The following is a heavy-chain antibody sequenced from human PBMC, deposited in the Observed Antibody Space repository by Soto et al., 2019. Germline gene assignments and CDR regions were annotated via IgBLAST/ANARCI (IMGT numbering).Heavy chain of an antibody. Sequence: EVQLVESGGGLVKPGGSLRLSCAASGFTFSSYSMNWVRQAPGKGLEWVSSISSSSSYIYYADSVKGRFTISRDNAKNSLYQQMNSLKAEEKAVYYGARDEYGDYYGAYYYYGMDVWGQGTTVTVSS. D-gene: IGHD4-17*01. CDR2: ISSSSSYI. J-gene: IGHJ6*02. CDR3: ARDEYGDYYGAYYYYGMDV. CDR1: GFTFSSYS. V-gene: IGHV3-21*01.